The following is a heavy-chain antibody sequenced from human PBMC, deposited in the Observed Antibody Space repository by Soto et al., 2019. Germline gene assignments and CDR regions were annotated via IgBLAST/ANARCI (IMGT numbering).Heavy chain of an antibody. CDR2: INPNTGVT. D-gene: IGHD1-1*01. Sequence: ASVXVSFKASSFTVYYLHWCLQAPGQGLEWMGRINPNTGVTNYAQRFQGRVKMTSDTSITTAFMDLSNVDFDDTAVYYCALERQMNSTYDGFDIRGQGTMV. CDR1: SFTVYY. J-gene: IGHJ3*02. V-gene: IGHV1-2*02. CDR3: ALERQMNSTYDGFDI.